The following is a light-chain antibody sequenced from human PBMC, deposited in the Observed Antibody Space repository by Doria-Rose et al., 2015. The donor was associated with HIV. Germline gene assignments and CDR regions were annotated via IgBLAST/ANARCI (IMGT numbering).Light chain of an antibody. Sequence: DIRMTQSPESLGMSLGERATLNCKSNQSLLYTSKNYLAWYQQKPGQPPKLLIYWASTRQSGVPARFSGSGSGTDFTRTISSLEAEDVAVYYCQQYYDTPSFGPGTTVDI. V-gene: IGKV4-1*01. CDR1: QSLLYTSKNY. CDR3: QQYYDTPS. CDR2: WAS. J-gene: IGKJ3*01.